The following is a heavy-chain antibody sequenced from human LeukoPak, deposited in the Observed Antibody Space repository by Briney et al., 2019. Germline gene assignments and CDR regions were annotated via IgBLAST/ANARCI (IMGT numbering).Heavy chain of an antibody. D-gene: IGHD4-17*01. Sequence: GASVTVSCKASGYTFTGYYMHWVGQAPGQGLEWMGRINPNSCDTNYAQKFQGRDNMTRDTSISTAYMEVSRLRSDDTAVYYCARTDYGDYEYFDYWGQGTLVTVSS. CDR1: GYTFTGYY. V-gene: IGHV1-2*06. CDR3: ARTDYGDYEYFDY. CDR2: INPNSCDT. J-gene: IGHJ4*02.